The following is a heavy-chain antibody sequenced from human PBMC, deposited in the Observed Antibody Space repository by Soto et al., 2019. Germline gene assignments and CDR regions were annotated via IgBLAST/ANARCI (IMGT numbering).Heavy chain of an antibody. CDR2: IGTAGDT. J-gene: IGHJ4*02. D-gene: IGHD3-22*01. CDR3: ARAIGLTLFDY. CDR1: GFTFSSYD. V-gene: IGHV3-13*04. Sequence: GGSLRLSCSASGFTFSSYDMHWVRQGPGKGLEWVSAIGTAGDTNYAGSVKGRFTISRENAKNSLYLQMNSLRAGDTAIYFCARAIGLTLFDYWGQGTLVTVSS.